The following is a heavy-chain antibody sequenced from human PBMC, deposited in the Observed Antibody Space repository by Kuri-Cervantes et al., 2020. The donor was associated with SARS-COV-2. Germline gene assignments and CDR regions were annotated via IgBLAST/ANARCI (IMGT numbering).Heavy chain of an antibody. Sequence: LSLTCAASGFTFSSYAIHWVRQAPGKGLEWVAVISYEGSNKYYADSVKGRFTISRDNSKNTVFLQMNSLRVEDTAVYYCARDWVAAASQAEYFQHWGQGTRVTVSS. CDR1: GFTFSSYA. CDR3: ARDWVAAASQAEYFQH. CDR2: ISYEGSNK. J-gene: IGHJ1*01. V-gene: IGHV3-30*04. D-gene: IGHD6-13*01.